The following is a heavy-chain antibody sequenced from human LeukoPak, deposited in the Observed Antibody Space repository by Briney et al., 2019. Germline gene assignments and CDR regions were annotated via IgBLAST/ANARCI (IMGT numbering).Heavy chain of an antibody. D-gene: IGHD1-14*01. CDR3: ARDTHDHPYYMDV. J-gene: IGHJ6*03. CDR1: GDSISNDDFY. V-gene: IGHV4-30-4*08. Sequence: SQTLSLTCTVSGDSISNDDFYWSWIRQSPGKGLEWIGYIYYSGNTYYNPSLESRVTVSVDTSKNQFSLKLSSVPAAATAVYSCARDTHDHPYYMDVWGKGTTVTVSS. CDR2: IYYSGNT.